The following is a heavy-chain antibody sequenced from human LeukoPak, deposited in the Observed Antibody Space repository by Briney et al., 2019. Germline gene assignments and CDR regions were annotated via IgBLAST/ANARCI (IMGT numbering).Heavy chain of an antibody. CDR2: INPSGGGT. V-gene: IGHV1-46*01. CDR3: ARKRYYDSSGLWH. D-gene: IGHD3-22*01. J-gene: IGHJ1*01. CDR1: GYTFTNYY. Sequence: ASVKVSCKASGYTFTNYYIYWVRQAPGQGLEWMGIINPSGGGTTYAQTFLGRISMTRDMSTSTVYMELSSLRSEDTAVYYCARKRYYDSSGLWHWGQGTLVTVSS.